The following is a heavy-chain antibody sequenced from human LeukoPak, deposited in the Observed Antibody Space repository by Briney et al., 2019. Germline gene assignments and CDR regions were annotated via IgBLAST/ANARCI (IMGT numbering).Heavy chain of an antibody. CDR1: GFTFSSYE. J-gene: IGHJ3*02. CDR2: ISSSGSTI. V-gene: IGHV3-48*03. CDR3: ARPRMDGAFDI. Sequence: GGSLRLSCAASGFTFSSYEMNWVRQAPGKGLEWVSYISSSGSTIYYADSVKGRFTTSRDNAKNSLYLQMNSLRAEDTAVYYCARPRMDGAFDIWGQGTMVTVSS. D-gene: IGHD3/OR15-3a*01.